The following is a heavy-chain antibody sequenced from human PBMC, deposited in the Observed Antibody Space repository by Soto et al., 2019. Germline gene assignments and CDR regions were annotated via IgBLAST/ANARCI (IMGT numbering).Heavy chain of an antibody. D-gene: IGHD3-16*02. Sequence: ASVKVSCKASGYTFTGYAMHWVRQAPGQRLEWMAWINAGNGNTKYSQKFQGRVTITRDTSASTAYMELSSLRSEDTAVYYCARLHCYTPNCVPLDPWGQGTLVTVSS. CDR1: GYTFTGYA. CDR2: INAGNGNT. CDR3: ARLHCYTPNCVPLDP. J-gene: IGHJ5*02. V-gene: IGHV1-3*01.